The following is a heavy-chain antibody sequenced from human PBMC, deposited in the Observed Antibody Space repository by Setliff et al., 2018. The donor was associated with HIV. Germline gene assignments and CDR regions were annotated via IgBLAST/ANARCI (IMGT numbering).Heavy chain of an antibody. CDR3: AGGGYGANSPYFFYLDV. CDR1: GYTFTSYA. CDR2: INAGNGIS. D-gene: IGHD5-12*01. V-gene: IGHV1-3*01. Sequence: ASVKVSCKASGYTFTSYAMHWVRQAPGQRLEWMGWINAGNGISTYAQQFRARVTMNADKSTATAYMELSSLRSEDTAVYFCAGGGYGANSPYFFYLDVWGRGTTVTVSS. J-gene: IGHJ6*03.